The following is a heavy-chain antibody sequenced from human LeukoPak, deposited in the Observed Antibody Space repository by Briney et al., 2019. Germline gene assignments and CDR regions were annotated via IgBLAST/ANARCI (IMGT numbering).Heavy chain of an antibody. CDR1: GYTFTSYY. V-gene: IGHV1-2*02. CDR2: INPNSGGT. CDR3: AIAPAPHWELPLSSYYGMDV. J-gene: IGHJ6*02. Sequence: PLASVKVSCKASGYTFTSYYMHWVRQAPGKGLEWMGWINPNSGGTNYAQKFQGRVTMTRDTSISTAYMELSRLRSDDTAVYYCAIAPAPHWELPLSSYYGMDVWGQGTTVTASS. D-gene: IGHD1-26*01.